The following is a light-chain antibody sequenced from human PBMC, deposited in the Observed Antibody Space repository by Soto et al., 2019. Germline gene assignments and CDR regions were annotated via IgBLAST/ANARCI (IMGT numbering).Light chain of an antibody. CDR3: QQTYNTPLN. CDR2: GAS. Sequence: DIQLTQSPSSLSASVGDRVTITCRASQSISAYLSWFQQKPGKAPKLLIHGASRLQSGVPSRFSGSGSGTDFTLTISGLQPEDFAIYYCQQTYNTPLNFGAGTKVDIK. CDR1: QSISAY. V-gene: IGKV1-39*01. J-gene: IGKJ4*01.